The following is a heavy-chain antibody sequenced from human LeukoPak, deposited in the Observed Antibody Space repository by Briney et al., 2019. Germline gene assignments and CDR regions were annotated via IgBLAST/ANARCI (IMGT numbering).Heavy chain of an antibody. CDR3: ARAPFYFDSSGYSMDAFDI. Sequence: SVKVSCKASGCTFSNHAVSWVRQAPGQGLEWMGGTTPIFGSANYAQKFQGRVTIATDESTSTAYMELSSLRSEDTAVYYCARAPFYFDSSGYSMDAFDIWGQGTMVTVSS. D-gene: IGHD3-22*01. J-gene: IGHJ3*02. CDR1: GCTFSNHA. CDR2: TTPIFGSA. V-gene: IGHV1-69*05.